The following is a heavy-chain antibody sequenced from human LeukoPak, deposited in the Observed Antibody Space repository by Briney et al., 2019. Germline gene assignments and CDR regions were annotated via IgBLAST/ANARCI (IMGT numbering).Heavy chain of an antibody. J-gene: IGHJ4*02. Sequence: GGSLRLSCAASGFTFSSYGMHWVRQAPGKGLEWVAFIRYDGSNKYYADSVKGRFTISRDNSKNTLYLQMNSLRAEDTAVYYCARDPTPVTIFGVVNTYYFDYWGQGTLVTVSS. CDR3: ARDPTPVTIFGVVNTYYFDY. V-gene: IGHV3-30*02. D-gene: IGHD3-3*01. CDR1: GFTFSSYG. CDR2: IRYDGSNK.